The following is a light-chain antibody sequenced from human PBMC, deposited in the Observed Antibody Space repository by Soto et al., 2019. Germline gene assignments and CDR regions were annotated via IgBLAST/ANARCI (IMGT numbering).Light chain of an antibody. Sequence: QAVVTQEPSLTVSPGGTVTLTCGSSIGAVTSGHYPYWFQQKSGQAPRTLISNTNDKHSWTPARFSGSLLGGKAALTLSGAQPEDEADYFCLLSYSGAWVFGGGTQLTVL. CDR1: IGAVTSGHY. V-gene: IGLV7-46*01. CDR2: NTN. CDR3: LLSYSGAWV. J-gene: IGLJ7*01.